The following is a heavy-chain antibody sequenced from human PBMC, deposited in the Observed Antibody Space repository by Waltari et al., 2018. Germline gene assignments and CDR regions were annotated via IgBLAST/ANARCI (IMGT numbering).Heavy chain of an antibody. CDR3: ARVGWEQPASAFDI. Sequence: EVQLVESGGGLVQPGGSLSLSCAASGFTFSTYSMNWVRQAPGKGLEWVSYISSSSSTIYYADSVKGRFTISRDNAKNSLYLQMNSLRAEDTAVYYCARVGWEQPASAFDIWGQGTMVTVSS. V-gene: IGHV3-48*04. CDR2: ISSSSSTI. J-gene: IGHJ3*02. CDR1: GFTFSTYS. D-gene: IGHD1-26*01.